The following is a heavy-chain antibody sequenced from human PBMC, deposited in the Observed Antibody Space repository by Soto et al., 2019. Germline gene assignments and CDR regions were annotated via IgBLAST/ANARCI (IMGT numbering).Heavy chain of an antibody. J-gene: IGHJ6*01. CDR3: ARSTVVAATPIYYGMDV. V-gene: IGHV1-18*01. D-gene: IGHD2-15*01. Sequence: ASVKVSCKASGYTFTSYGISWVRQAPGQGLEWMGWISAYNGNTNYAQKLQGRVTMTTDTSTSTAYMELRSLRSDDTAVYYCARSTVVAATPIYYGMDVWGQGTRDTVSS. CDR1: GYTFTSYG. CDR2: ISAYNGNT.